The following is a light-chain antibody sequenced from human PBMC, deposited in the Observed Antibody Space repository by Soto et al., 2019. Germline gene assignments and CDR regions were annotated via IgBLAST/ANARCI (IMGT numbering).Light chain of an antibody. Sequence: EIVMTQSPATLSVSPGERATLSCMASQSVGSDLALYQQKPGQAPRLVIYDIFTRATCVPTRISGSGSGTEFTLTLSSLQSEDFAVYHCQQYNSWPLTFGGGTKVDIK. CDR2: DIF. V-gene: IGKV3D-15*01. CDR3: QQYNSWPLT. J-gene: IGKJ4*01. CDR1: QSVGSD.